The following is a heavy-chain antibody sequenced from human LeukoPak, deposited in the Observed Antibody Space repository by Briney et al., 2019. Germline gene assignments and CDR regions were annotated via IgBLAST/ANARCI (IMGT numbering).Heavy chain of an antibody. CDR2: ISDNGDSA. CDR3: APDLRGTDWSLDY. D-gene: IGHD3-9*01. J-gene: IGHJ4*02. Sequence: GGSLRLSCVASGFTFSNYAMSWVRQAPGKGLEWVSVISDNGDSAFYGDSVKGRFTMSRDNSKNTLFLQMNSLRAEDTAIYYCAPDLRGTDWSLDYWGERTLVTVSS. CDR1: GFTFSNYA. V-gene: IGHV3-23*01.